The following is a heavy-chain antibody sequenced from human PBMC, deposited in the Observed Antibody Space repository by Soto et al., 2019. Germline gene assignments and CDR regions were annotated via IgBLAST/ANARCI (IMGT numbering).Heavy chain of an antibody. Sequence: QVQLVESGGGVVQPGRSLRLSCAASGFTFSSYAMHWVRQAPGKGLEWVAVISYDGSNKYYADSEKGRFTMSRDNSKNTLDLQMNSLSAEDTTVYYCAREMGNMGGLHVWCQGTTVTVSS. J-gene: IGHJ6*02. CDR2: ISYDGSNK. CDR3: AREMGNMGGLHV. CDR1: GFTFSSYA. V-gene: IGHV3-30-3*01. D-gene: IGHD7-27*01.